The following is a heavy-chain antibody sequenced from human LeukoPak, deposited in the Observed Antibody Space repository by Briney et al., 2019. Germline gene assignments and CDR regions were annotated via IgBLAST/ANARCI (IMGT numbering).Heavy chain of an antibody. J-gene: IGHJ5*02. CDR1: GYTFASYG. CDR2: ISVYSGNT. D-gene: IGHD2-8*01. Sequence: ASVKVSCKASGYTFASYGVTWVRQAPGQGPEWMAWISVYSGNTEYAQKFRDRVTLTADTSTSTVYMELRSLRSDDTAVYYCARDGWSLGPWGQGTLVTVSS. CDR3: ARDGWSLGP. V-gene: IGHV1-18*01.